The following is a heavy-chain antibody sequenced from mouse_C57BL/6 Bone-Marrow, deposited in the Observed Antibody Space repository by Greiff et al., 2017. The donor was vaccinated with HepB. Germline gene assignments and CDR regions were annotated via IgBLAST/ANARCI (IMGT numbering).Heavy chain of an antibody. CDR1: GFTFSSYA. Sequence: EVQGVESGEGLVKPGGSLKLSCAASGFTFSSYAMSWVRQTPEKRLEWVAYISSGGDYIYYADTVKGRFTISRDNARNTLYLQMSSLKSEDTAMYYCTRDNYGSSSYAMDYWGQGTSVTVSS. J-gene: IGHJ4*01. D-gene: IGHD1-1*01. CDR3: TRDNYGSSSYAMDY. CDR2: ISSGGDYI. V-gene: IGHV5-9-1*02.